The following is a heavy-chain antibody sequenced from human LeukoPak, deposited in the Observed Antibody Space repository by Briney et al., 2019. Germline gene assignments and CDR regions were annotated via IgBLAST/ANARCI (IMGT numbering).Heavy chain of an antibody. Sequence: ASVKVSCKASGYTFTGYYMHWVRQAPGQGLEWMGIINPSGGSTSYAQKFQGRVTMTRDMSTSTVYMELSSLRSEDTAVYYCVISYSRTDNWFDPWGQGTLVTVSS. D-gene: IGHD6-13*01. V-gene: IGHV1-46*01. CDR1: GYTFTGYY. J-gene: IGHJ5*02. CDR2: INPSGGST. CDR3: VISYSRTDNWFDP.